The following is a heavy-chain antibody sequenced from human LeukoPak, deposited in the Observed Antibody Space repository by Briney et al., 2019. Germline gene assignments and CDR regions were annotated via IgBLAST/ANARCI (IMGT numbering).Heavy chain of an antibody. V-gene: IGHV3-53*01. CDR3: TRLLPSSHHFFDS. CDR2: IYGGGST. CDR1: GFTVSNDY. J-gene: IGHJ4*02. D-gene: IGHD6-6*01. Sequence: PGRSLRLSCAVSGFTVSNDYMSCVRQAPGKGLKWVIVIYGGGSTYYADSVRGRFTISRDNSENTLYLQMDSLRAEDTAVYYCTRLLPSSHHFFDSWGQGTLVTVSS.